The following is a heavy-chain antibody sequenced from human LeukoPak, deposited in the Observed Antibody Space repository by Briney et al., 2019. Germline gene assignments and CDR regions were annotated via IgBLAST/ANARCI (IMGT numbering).Heavy chain of an antibody. V-gene: IGHV3-23*01. CDR3: ATGSGYFYGH. CDR2: INGGGGNT. Sequence: GGSLRLSCAASGFMFNSYVMSWVRQAPGKGLEWVSAINGGGGNTYYADSVRGRFTISRDNSENTLYVQMNSLKAEDTAVYYCATGSGYFYGHWGQGTLVTVSS. J-gene: IGHJ4*02. CDR1: GFMFNSYV. D-gene: IGHD3-22*01.